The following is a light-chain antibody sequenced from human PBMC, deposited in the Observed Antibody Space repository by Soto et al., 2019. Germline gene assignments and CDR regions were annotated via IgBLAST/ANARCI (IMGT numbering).Light chain of an antibody. CDR2: GAS. V-gene: IGKV3-20*01. Sequence: EIVLTQSPGTLSLSPGERATLSCRASQSLSINIYLAWYQQKPGQAPRLLIYGASSRATGIPNRFSGSGSGTDFTLTISRLEPEGFAVYYCQQYGNSPQTFGQGTKVEIK. J-gene: IGKJ1*01. CDR3: QQYGNSPQT. CDR1: QSLSINIY.